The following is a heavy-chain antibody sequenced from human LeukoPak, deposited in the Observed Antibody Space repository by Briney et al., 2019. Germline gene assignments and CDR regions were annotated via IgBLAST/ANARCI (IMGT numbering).Heavy chain of an antibody. J-gene: IGHJ4*02. D-gene: IGHD5-18*01. CDR2: IYSGGST. Sequence: GGSLRLPCAASGFTVSSNYMSWVRQAPGKGLEWVSVIYSGGSTYYADSVKGRFTISRDNSKNTLYLQMNSLRAEDTALYYCAEGYNYGYGYWGQGTLVTVSS. V-gene: IGHV3-66*01. CDR1: GFTVSSNY. CDR3: AEGYNYGYGY.